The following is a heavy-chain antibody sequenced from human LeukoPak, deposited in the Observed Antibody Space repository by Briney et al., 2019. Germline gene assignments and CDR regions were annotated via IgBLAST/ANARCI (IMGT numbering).Heavy chain of an antibody. Sequence: PSETLSLTCTVSGGSISSYYWNWIRQPPGKGLEWIGYIYYSGSTNYNPSLKSRVTISVDTSKNQFSLKLSSVTAADTAVYYCARHGYDAFDIWGQGTMVTVSS. J-gene: IGHJ3*02. CDR1: GGSISSYY. CDR3: ARHGYDAFDI. D-gene: IGHD6-25*01. CDR2: IYYSGST. V-gene: IGHV4-59*01.